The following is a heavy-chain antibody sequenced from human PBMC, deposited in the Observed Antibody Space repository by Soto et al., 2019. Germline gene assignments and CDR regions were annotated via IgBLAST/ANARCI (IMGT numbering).Heavy chain of an antibody. CDR1: GFTFSSYS. CDR3: AKGNWGYYDTFEY. Sequence: RRSLRLSCAASGFTFSSYSIYCVRQAPGRGLEWVSGISGSGSGTYYADSVKGRLTISRDKSKNTLYLQMNSLRAEDTAVYYVAKGNWGYYDTFEYSAQGTLVTVSS. V-gene: IGHV3-23*01. D-gene: IGHD3-22*01. CDR2: ISGSGSGT. J-gene: IGHJ4*02.